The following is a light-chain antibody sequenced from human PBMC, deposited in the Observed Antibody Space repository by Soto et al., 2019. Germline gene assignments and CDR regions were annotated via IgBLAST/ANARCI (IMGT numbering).Light chain of an antibody. CDR3: QQYVRSPYT. CDR1: QTVRSSY. V-gene: IGKV3-20*01. J-gene: IGKJ2*01. CDR2: GVS. Sequence: EIVLTQSPGTLSLAPGEGATLSCSASQTVRSSYLAWYQQKPGQAPRLLIYGVSNRATDIPDRFSGSGSGTDFTLTISRLEPEDFAVYYCQQYVRSPYTFGLGTKVDMK.